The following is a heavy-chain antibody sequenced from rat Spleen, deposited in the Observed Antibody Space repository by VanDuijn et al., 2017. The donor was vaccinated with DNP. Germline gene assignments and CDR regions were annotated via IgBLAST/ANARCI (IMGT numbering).Heavy chain of an antibody. D-gene: IGHD1-10*01. Sequence: EVQLVESGGGLVQPGRSLKLSCAASGLNFSKYGMNWIRQAPTKGLEWVASISPSDGRTYYRDSVKGRFTISRDNAKSTLYLQMDSLRSEDTATYYCATDWSYYYNNYYWGQGVMVTVSS. J-gene: IGHJ2*01. CDR1: GLNFSKYG. V-gene: IGHV5-19*01. CDR2: ISPSDGRT. CDR3: ATDWSYYYNNYY.